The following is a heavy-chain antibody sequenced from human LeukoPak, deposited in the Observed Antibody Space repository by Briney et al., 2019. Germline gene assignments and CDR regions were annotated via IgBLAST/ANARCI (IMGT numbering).Heavy chain of an antibody. CDR1: GGSISSGSYY. D-gene: IGHD4-17*01. V-gene: IGHV4-61*02. CDR3: ARGIESYGDYGY. J-gene: IGHJ4*02. CDR2: IYTSGST. Sequence: SETLSLTCTVSGGSISSGSYYWSWIRQPAGKGLEWIGRIYTSGSTNYNPSLKSRVTISVDTSKNQFSLKLSSVTAADTAVYYCARGIESYGDYGYWGQGILVTVSS.